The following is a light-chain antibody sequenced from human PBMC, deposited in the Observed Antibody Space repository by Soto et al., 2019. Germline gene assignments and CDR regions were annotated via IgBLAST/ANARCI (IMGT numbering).Light chain of an antibody. V-gene: IGKV1-39*01. CDR1: QSISSY. J-gene: IGKJ2*02. CDR3: QQSYRTPRT. CDR2: AAS. Sequence: DIQMTQSPSSLSASVGDRVTITCRASQSISSYLNWYQQKPGKAPKLLIYAASSLQSGVPSRFSGRGSGTDFHLTISSLQPEDFATYYRQQSYRTPRTFGQGTKLEIK.